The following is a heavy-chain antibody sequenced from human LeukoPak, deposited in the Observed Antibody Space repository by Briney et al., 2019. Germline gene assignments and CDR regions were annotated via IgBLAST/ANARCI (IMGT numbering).Heavy chain of an antibody. V-gene: IGHV1-69*04. D-gene: IGHD3-22*01. CDR1: GGTFSSYA. Sequence: GASVKVSCKASGGTFSSYAISWVRQAPGQGLEWMGRIIPILGIADYAQKFRGRVTITADKSTSTGYMELSSLRSEDTAVYYCARDFPRYYDSSGYVTRYFDYWGQGTLVTVSS. J-gene: IGHJ4*02. CDR3: ARDFPRYYDSSGYVTRYFDY. CDR2: IIPILGIA.